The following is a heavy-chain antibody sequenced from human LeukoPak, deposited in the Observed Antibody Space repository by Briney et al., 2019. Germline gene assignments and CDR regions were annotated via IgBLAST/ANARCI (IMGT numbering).Heavy chain of an antibody. D-gene: IGHD6-19*01. CDR3: AKDIVSGWYVSVY. CDR2: IYSGGST. V-gene: IGHV3-66*01. J-gene: IGHJ4*02. Sequence: GGSLRLSCAASGFTVSSNYMSWVRQAPGKGLEWVSVIYSGGSTYYADSVKGRFTISRDNSKNTLYLQMNSLRAEDTAVYYCAKDIVSGWYVSVYWGQGTLVTVSS. CDR1: GFTVSSNY.